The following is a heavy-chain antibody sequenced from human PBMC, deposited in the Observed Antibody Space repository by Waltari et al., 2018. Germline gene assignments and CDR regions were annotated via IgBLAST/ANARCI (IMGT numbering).Heavy chain of an antibody. J-gene: IGHJ4*02. Sequence: QVQLQESGPGLVKPSQTLSLTCTVSGGSISSGDYYWSWIRQPPGKGLEWIGYIYYSGSTYYNPSLKSRVTISVDTSKNQFSLKLSSVTAADTTVYYCARGGGPKLHLGEFYYWGQGTLVTVSS. CDR2: IYYSGST. CDR1: GGSISSGDYY. CDR3: ARGGGPKLHLGEFYY. V-gene: IGHV4-30-4*08. D-gene: IGHD3-16*01.